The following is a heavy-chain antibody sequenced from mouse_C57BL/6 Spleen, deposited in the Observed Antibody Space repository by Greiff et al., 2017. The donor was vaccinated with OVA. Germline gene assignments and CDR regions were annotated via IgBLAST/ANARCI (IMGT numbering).Heavy chain of an antibody. J-gene: IGHJ4*01. CDR1: GYSITSGYY. CDR2: ISYDGSN. D-gene: IGHD2-12*01. Sequence: DVKLQESGPGLVKPSQSLSLTCSVTGYSITSGYYWNWIRQFPGNKLEWMGYISYDGSNNYNPSLKNRISITRDTSKNQFFLKLNSVTTEDTATYYCARGRLLYMDYWGQGTSVTVSS. CDR3: ARGRLLYMDY. V-gene: IGHV3-6*01.